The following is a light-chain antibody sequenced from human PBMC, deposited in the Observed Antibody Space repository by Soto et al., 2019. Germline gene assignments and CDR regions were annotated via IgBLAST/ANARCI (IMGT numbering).Light chain of an antibody. V-gene: IGLV1-36*01. CDR2: YDD. Sequence: QSVLTQPPSVSEAPRQRVTISCSGSSSNIGNNAVNWYQQLPGKAPKLLIYYDDLMPSGVSDRFSGSKSGTSASLAISGLQSEDEADYDCAAWEDSLNGVVFGGGTKLTVL. CDR3: AAWEDSLNGVV. J-gene: IGLJ2*01. CDR1: SSNIGNNA.